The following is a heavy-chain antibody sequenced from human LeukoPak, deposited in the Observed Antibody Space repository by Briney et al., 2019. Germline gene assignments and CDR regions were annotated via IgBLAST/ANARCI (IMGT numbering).Heavy chain of an antibody. CDR2: INHSGST. V-gene: IGHV4-34*01. CDR3: ARGRSCSGGSCYSRKNWFDP. CDR1: GGSFSGYY. Sequence: SETLSLTCAVYGGSFSGYYWSWIRQPPGKGLEWIGEINHSGSTNYNPSLKSRVTISVDTSKNQFSLKLSSVTAADTAVYYCARGRSCSGGSCYSRKNWFDPWGQGTLVTVSS. D-gene: IGHD2-15*01. J-gene: IGHJ5*02.